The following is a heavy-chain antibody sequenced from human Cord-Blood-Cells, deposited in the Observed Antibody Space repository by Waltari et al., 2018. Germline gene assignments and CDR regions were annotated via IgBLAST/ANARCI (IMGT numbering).Heavy chain of an antibody. V-gene: IGHV4-59*08. CDR3: ARRTYDYDSSGYYWFDP. D-gene: IGHD3-22*01. Sequence: QVQLQESGPGLVKPSETLSLTCTVSGGSISSYYWSWIRQPPGKGLEWIGYIYYSGSTNYNPSLKSRVTISVDTSKNQFSLKLSSVTAADTAVYYCARRTYDYDSSGYYWFDPWGQGTLVTVSS. CDR1: GGSISSYY. J-gene: IGHJ5*02. CDR2: IYYSGST.